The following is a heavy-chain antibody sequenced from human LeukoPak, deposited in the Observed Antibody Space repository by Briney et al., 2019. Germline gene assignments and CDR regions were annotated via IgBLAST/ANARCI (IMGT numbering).Heavy chain of an antibody. CDR2: IRQDGGEK. Sequence: GGSLRLSCAVSGFTFTSHWMNWVRQAPGKGLEWVASIRQDGGEKSYVDSVKGRFTISRDNTKNSLYLQMSSLRAEDTAVYYCARDGTAAGLYFDLWGQGTLVTVSS. J-gene: IGHJ4*01. V-gene: IGHV3-7*01. D-gene: IGHD6-13*01. CDR3: ARDGTAAGLYFDL. CDR1: GFTFTSHW.